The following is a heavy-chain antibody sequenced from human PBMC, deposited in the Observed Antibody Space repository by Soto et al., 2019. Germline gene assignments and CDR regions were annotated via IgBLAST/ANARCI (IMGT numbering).Heavy chain of an antibody. CDR3: ARDYYDSCGFRWGMDV. V-gene: IGHV4-34*01. CDR1: GGSFSGYY. CDR2: INHSGST. D-gene: IGHD3-22*01. J-gene: IGHJ6*02. Sequence: QVQLQQWGAGLLKPSETLSLTCAVYGGSFSGYYWSWIRQPPGKGLEWIGEINHSGSTNYNPSLKSRVTISVDTSKNQFSLKLSSVTAADTAVYYCARDYYDSCGFRWGMDVWGQGTTVTVSS.